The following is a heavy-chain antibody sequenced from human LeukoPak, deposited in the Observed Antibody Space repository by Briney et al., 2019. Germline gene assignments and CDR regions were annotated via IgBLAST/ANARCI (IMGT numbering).Heavy chain of an antibody. V-gene: IGHV3-30*04. CDR3: ARDGYYYDSSGYPYYFDY. J-gene: IGHJ4*02. Sequence: GGSLRLSCAASGFTFSRYAMHWVRQAPGKGLEWVAVISYDGSNKYYADSVKGRFTISRDNSKNTLYLQMNSLRAEDTAVYYCARDGYYYDSSGYPYYFDYWGQGTLVTVSS. CDR2: ISYDGSNK. D-gene: IGHD3-22*01. CDR1: GFTFSRYA.